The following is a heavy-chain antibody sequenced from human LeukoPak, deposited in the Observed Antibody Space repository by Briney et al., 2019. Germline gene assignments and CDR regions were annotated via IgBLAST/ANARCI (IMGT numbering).Heavy chain of an antibody. CDR3: AKGSSAGRPYYFDY. D-gene: IGHD3-10*01. CDR2: ISHTSEYT. Sequence: GSLRLSCAASGFTFSSYTMSWVRQAPGKGLEWVSAISHTSEYTYHADSVKGRFTISRDNSKNTLYLQMNSLRAEDTAMYYCAKGSSAGRPYYFDYWDQGTLVTVSS. J-gene: IGHJ4*02. CDR1: GFTFSSYT. V-gene: IGHV3-23*01.